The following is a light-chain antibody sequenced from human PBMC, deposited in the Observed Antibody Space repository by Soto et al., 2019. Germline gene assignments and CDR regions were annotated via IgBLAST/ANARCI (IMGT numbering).Light chain of an antibody. Sequence: EIVLTQSPGTLSLSPGERATLSCRASQSVSSSYLAWYQQKPGQAPRLLIYGVSSRATGIPDRFSGSGSGTDLTLTISRLEPEDFALYYCQQYGYSAKAFGQGTKVEIK. CDR3: QQYGYSAKA. J-gene: IGKJ1*01. V-gene: IGKV3-20*01. CDR1: QSVSSSY. CDR2: GVS.